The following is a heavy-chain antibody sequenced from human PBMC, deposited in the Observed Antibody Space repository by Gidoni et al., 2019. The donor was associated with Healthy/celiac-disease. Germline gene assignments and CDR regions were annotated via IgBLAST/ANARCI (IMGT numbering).Heavy chain of an antibody. V-gene: IGHV5-10-1*01. CDR1: GDSVTSYW. CDR3: ASAAYSSSYEIFDY. CDR2: IDPSDSYT. Sequence: EVQLGQSGAEVKKRGESLRISGKGCGDSVTSYWISWVRQMPGKGLEWMGRIDPSDSYTNYSPSFQGHVTISADKSISTAYLQWSSLKASDTAMYYCASAAYSSSYEIFDYWGQGTLVTVSS. J-gene: IGHJ4*02. D-gene: IGHD6-13*01.